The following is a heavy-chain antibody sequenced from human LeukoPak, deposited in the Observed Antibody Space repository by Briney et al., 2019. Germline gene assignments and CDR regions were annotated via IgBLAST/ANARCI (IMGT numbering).Heavy chain of an antibody. CDR1: GFTFSSYS. J-gene: IGHJ4*02. V-gene: IGHV3-21*01. Sequence: PGGSLRLSCAASGFTFSSYSMNWVRQAPGKGLEWVSSISSSSYIYYADSVKGRFTISRDNAKNSLYLQMNSLRAEDTAVYYCARHCYDYGDYADYWGQGTLVTVSS. CDR3: ARHCYDYGDYADY. CDR2: ISSSSYI. D-gene: IGHD4-17*01.